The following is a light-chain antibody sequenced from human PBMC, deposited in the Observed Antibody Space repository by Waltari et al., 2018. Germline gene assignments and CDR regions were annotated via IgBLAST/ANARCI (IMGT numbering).Light chain of an antibody. CDR2: YDS. CDR1: TVGGYS. CDR3: QLWNRGAV. V-gene: IGLV3-21*04. J-gene: IGLJ2*01. Sequence: SAVLTQAPSVSVAPGETARISCAGDTVGGYSVHWYQQKPGQAPVLVMSYDSDRPSGIPERFSASNSGDTATLTISRVEAGDEADYYCQLWNRGAVFGGGTKLTVL.